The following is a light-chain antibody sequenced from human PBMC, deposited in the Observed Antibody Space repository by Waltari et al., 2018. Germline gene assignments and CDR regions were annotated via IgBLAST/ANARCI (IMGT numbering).Light chain of an antibody. CDR1: KLGEKF. CDR2: EDS. V-gene: IGLV3-1*01. J-gene: IGLJ1*01. CDR3: QTWDSRNAV. Sequence: SYELTQPSSVSVSPGETVSITCSGDKLGEKFVSWYQQRPGQSPVVVIYEDSKRPSGIPGRCSGSNSGNTANLTISGTQAMDEADYYCQTWDSRNAVFGSATKVTVL.